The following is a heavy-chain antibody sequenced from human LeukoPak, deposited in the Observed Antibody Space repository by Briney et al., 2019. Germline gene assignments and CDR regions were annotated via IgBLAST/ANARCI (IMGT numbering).Heavy chain of an antibody. CDR2: IKSKTDGGTT. V-gene: IGHV3-15*01. J-gene: IGHJ6*03. Sequence: GGSLRLYCAASGFTFSNAWMSWVRQAPGKGLEWVGRIKSKTDGGTTDYAAPVKGRFTISRDDSKNTLYLQMNSLKTEDTAVYYCTTDLCSSWLDYYYYYYMDVWGKGTTVTVSS. CDR3: TTDLCSSWLDYYYYYYMDV. CDR1: GFTFSNAW. D-gene: IGHD6-13*01.